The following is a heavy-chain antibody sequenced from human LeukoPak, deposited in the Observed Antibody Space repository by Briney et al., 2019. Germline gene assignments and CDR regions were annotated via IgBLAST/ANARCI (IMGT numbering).Heavy chain of an antibody. D-gene: IGHD6-19*01. J-gene: IGHJ5*02. CDR1: GGSISI. V-gene: IGHV4-4*07. CDR2: IHTSGST. Sequence: SETLSLTCTVSGGSISIWSWIRQPAGKGLEWIGRIHTSGSTNYNPSLKSRVTMSVDTSKNQFSLNLSSVTAADTAVYYCARPRSTSGWDGDFDPWGQGTLVIVSS. CDR3: ARPRSTSGWDGDFDP.